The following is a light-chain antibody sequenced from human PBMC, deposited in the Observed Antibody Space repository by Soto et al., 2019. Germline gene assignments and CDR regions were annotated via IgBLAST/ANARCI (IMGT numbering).Light chain of an antibody. CDR1: SGHSSYA. CDR3: QTWGTGIQV. J-gene: IGLJ2*01. V-gene: IGLV4-69*01. CDR2: LNSDGSH. Sequence: QPVLTQSPSASASLGASVKPTCTLSSGHSSYAIAWHQQQPEKGPRYLMKLNSDGSHSKGDGIPDRFSGSSSGAERYLTISSLQSEDEADYYCQTWGTGIQVFGGGTKVTVL.